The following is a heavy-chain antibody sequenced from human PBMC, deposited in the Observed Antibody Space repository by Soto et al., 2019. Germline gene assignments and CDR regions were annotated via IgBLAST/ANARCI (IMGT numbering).Heavy chain of an antibody. Sequence: EVQVLESGGGLVQPGGSLRLSCVTSGFTFSSSAMSWVRQAPGKGLEWVSAISGSGHSTYYADSVQGRFTISRDNWKNTLSLQMNSLRAEDTAIYYCAKGSRDSRPYYFDYWGQGTLVTVSS. V-gene: IGHV3-23*01. D-gene: IGHD6-6*01. J-gene: IGHJ4*02. CDR1: GFTFSSSA. CDR2: ISGSGHST. CDR3: AKGSRDSRPYYFDY.